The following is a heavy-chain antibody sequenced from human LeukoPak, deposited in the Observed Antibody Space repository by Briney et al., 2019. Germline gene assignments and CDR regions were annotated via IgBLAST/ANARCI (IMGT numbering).Heavy chain of an antibody. Sequence: GGSLRLSCAASGFTFSSYAMSWVRQAPGKGLEWVSAVSASAASTYFADSVKGRFTISRDNAKNSLYLQMNSLRAEDTAVYYCARGRDLVVVADDAFDIWGQGTMVTVSS. J-gene: IGHJ3*02. CDR2: VSASAAST. D-gene: IGHD2-15*01. CDR1: GFTFSSYA. V-gene: IGHV3-23*01. CDR3: ARGRDLVVVADDAFDI.